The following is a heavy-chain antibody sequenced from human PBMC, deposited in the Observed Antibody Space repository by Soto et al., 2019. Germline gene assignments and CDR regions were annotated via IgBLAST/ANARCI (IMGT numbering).Heavy chain of an antibody. V-gene: IGHV1-18*01. CDR3: ARDLAPLIAAAGPQGDY. D-gene: IGHD6-13*01. J-gene: IGHJ4*02. Sequence: QVQLVQSGAEVKKPGASVKVSCTASGYTFTSYGISWVRQAPGQGLEWMGWISAYNGNTNYAQKLQDRVTMTTDTPTRTAYRELRSVRVDVTAVYYCARDLAPLIAAAGPQGDYLGQRTLVTVSA. CDR1: GYTFTSYG. CDR2: ISAYNGNT.